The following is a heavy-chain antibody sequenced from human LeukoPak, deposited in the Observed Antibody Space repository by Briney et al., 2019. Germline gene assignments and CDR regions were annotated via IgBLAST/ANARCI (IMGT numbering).Heavy chain of an antibody. J-gene: IGHJ5*02. Sequence: PGGSLRLSCAASGFTFSSYAMHWVRQAPGKGLEWVAVISYDGSNKYYADSVKGRFTISRDNSKNTLYLQMNSLRAEDTAVYYCARATWTTSQAFDPWGQGTLVTVSS. V-gene: IGHV3-30-3*01. CDR3: ARATWTTSQAFDP. D-gene: IGHD4-17*01. CDR1: GFTFSSYA. CDR2: ISYDGSNK.